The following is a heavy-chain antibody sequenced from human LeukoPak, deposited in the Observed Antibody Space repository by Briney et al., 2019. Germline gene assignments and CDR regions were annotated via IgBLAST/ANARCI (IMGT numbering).Heavy chain of an antibody. CDR1: GGSISSTNYY. D-gene: IGHD3-10*01. J-gene: IGHJ6*03. CDR3: ARAPNYYGSGSYYADYYYYYMDV. V-gene: IGHV4-61*01. CDR2: IYYSGRT. Sequence: SETLSLTCIVSGGSISSTNYYWSWIRQPPGRGLEWIGYIYYSGRTSYNPSLKSRVTISVDTSKNQFSLRLSSVTAADTAVYYCARAPNYYGSGSYYADYYYYYMDVWGKGTTVTISS.